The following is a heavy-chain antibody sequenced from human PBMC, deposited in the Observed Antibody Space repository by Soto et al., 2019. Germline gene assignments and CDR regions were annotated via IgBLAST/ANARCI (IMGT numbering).Heavy chain of an antibody. D-gene: IGHD2-8*02. J-gene: IGHJ4*02. Sequence: SETLSLTCTVSGGSISSGGYYWSWIRQHPGKGLEWIGYIYYSGSTYYNPSLKSRVTISVDTSKNKFSLKLSSVTAADTAVYYCARDKITGLFDYWGQGTLVTVSS. CDR1: GGSISSGGYY. V-gene: IGHV4-31*03. CDR2: IYYSGST. CDR3: ARDKITGLFDY.